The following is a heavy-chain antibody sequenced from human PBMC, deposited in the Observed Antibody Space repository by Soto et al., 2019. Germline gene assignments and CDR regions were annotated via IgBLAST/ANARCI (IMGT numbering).Heavy chain of an antibody. V-gene: IGHV3-21*01. CDR2: ISSSSSYI. D-gene: IGHD3-9*01. J-gene: IGHJ4*02. CDR3: ARDLKYYDILTGHQFWGAHDY. Sequence: EVQLVESGGGLVKPGGSLRLSCAASGFTFSSYSMNWVRQAPGKGLEWVSSISSSSSYIYYAVSVKGRFTISRDNAKNSLYLQMNSLRAEDTAVYYCARDLKYYDILTGHQFWGAHDYWGQGTLVTVSS. CDR1: GFTFSSYS.